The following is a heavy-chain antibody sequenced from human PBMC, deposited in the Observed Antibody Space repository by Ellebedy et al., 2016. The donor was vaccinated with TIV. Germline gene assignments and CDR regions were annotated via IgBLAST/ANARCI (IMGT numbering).Heavy chain of an antibody. CDR3: ARETFNDVDLKVWGVFDI. Sequence: GGSLRLSCAASGLTVSSNYMSWVRQAPGKGLEWVSVIFIDSTTYYADSVKGRFTISRDTSKNTLYVQMNSLRAEDTAVYYCARETFNDVDLKVWGVFDIWGQGTMVTVSS. J-gene: IGHJ3*02. CDR1: GLTVSSNY. D-gene: IGHD1-1*01. V-gene: IGHV3-66*01. CDR2: IFIDSTT.